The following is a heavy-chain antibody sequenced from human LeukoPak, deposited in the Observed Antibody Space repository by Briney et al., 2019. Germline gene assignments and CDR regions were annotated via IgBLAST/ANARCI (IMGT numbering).Heavy chain of an antibody. CDR1: GGSFSGYY. CDR3: ARGSTMVRGVTFYYYYGMDV. CDR2: INHSGST. V-gene: IGHV4-34*01. D-gene: IGHD3-10*01. Sequence: SETLSLTCAVYGGSFSGYYWSWIRQPPGKGLEWIGEINHSGSTNYNPSLKSRVTISVDTSKNQFSLKLSSVTAADTAVYYCARGSTMVRGVTFYYYYGMDVWGQWTTVTISS. J-gene: IGHJ6*02.